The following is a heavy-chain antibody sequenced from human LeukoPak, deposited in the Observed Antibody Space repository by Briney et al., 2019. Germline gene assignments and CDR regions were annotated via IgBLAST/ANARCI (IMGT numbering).Heavy chain of an antibody. J-gene: IGHJ4*02. V-gene: IGHV4-38-2*02. Sequence: SETLSLTCTVSGYSISSGYYWGWIRQPPGKGLEWIGSIYHSGSTYYNPSLKSRVTISVDTSKNQFSLKLSSVTAADTAVYYCASIASYGSASFPFDYWGQGTLVTVSS. D-gene: IGHD3-10*01. CDR3: ASIASYGSASFPFDY. CDR1: GYSISSGYY. CDR2: IYHSGST.